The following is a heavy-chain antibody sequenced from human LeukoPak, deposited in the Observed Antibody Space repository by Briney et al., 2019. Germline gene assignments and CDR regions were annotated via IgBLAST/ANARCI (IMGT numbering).Heavy chain of an antibody. Sequence: GGSLRLSCAASGFTFSSYSMNWVRQAPGKGLEWVSSIGSNSSYIYYADSVKGRFAISRDNAKNSLHLQMNSLRAEDTAVYYCAASTKHTAMVDYWGQGTLVTVSS. D-gene: IGHD5-18*01. V-gene: IGHV3-21*01. CDR1: GFTFSSYS. CDR3: AASTKHTAMVDY. J-gene: IGHJ4*02. CDR2: IGSNSSYI.